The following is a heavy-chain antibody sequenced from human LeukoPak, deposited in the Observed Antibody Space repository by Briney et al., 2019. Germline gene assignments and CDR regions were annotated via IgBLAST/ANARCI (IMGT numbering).Heavy chain of an antibody. J-gene: IGHJ4*02. CDR2: IYHSGST. CDR1: GGSISSGGYS. D-gene: IGHD6-13*01. CDR3: ARGQPGVAAAGNLDY. Sequence: SQTLSLTCAVSGGSISSGGYSWSWNRQPPGKGLEWIGYIYHSGSTYYNPSLKSRVTISVDRSKNQFSLKLSSVTAADTAVYYCARGQPGVAAAGNLDYWGQGTLVTVSS. V-gene: IGHV4-30-2*01.